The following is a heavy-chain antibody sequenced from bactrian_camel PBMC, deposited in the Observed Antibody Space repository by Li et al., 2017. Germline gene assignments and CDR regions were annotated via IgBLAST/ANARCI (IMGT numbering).Heavy chain of an antibody. CDR1: GFRFSIYH. CDR2: ALHDDNK. V-gene: IGHV3-2*01. J-gene: IGHJ4*01. Sequence: HVQLVESGGGLVHPGGSLRLSCAGSGFRFSIYHMNWVRRAPGKGPQWVASALHDDNKYYADSVKGRFTISRDNAKNTLYLQLNSLKTEDTAMYYCAKGAGGSTTIPTERGQGTQVTVS. D-gene: IGHD4*01.